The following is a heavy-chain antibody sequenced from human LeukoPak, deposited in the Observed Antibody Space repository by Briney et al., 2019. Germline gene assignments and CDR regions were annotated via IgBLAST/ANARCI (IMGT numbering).Heavy chain of an antibody. Sequence: GGSLRLSCAASGFTFSSYAMHWVRQAPGKGLEWVAVISYDGSNKYYADSVKGRFTISRDNSNNTLYLQMNSLRAEDTAVYYCACGAAAGKGDWFDPWGQGTLVTVSS. D-gene: IGHD6-13*01. CDR3: ACGAAAGKGDWFDP. CDR1: GFTFSSYA. J-gene: IGHJ5*02. V-gene: IGHV3-30*01. CDR2: ISYDGSNK.